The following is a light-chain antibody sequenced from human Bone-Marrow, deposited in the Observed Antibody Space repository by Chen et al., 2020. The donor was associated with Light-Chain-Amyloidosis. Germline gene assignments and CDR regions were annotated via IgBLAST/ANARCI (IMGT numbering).Light chain of an antibody. J-gene: IGKJ2*01. CDR1: QSFSSSY. CDR3: PQYGGSPPYT. CDR2: AAS. V-gene: IGKV3-20*01. Sequence: EIVLTQSPGTLSLSPGEKASLSCRASQSFSSSYLAWYQQKPGQAPRLLIYAASYRAPGIPDRFSGSGYGTDFTLTISRLEPEDFAVYFCPQYGGSPPYTFGQGTKLEI.